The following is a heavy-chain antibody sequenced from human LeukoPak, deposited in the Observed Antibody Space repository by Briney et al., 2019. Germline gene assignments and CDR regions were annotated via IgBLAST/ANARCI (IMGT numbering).Heavy chain of an antibody. D-gene: IGHD6-19*01. CDR1: GYTFTGYY. Sequence: GASVKVSCKASGYTFTGYYMHWVRQAPGQGLEWMGWINPNSGGTNYAQKFQGRVTMTRDTSISTAYMELSSLRSEDTAVYYCARDVPSSGWYYQSVNWFDPWGQGTLVTVSS. CDR3: ARDVPSSGWYYQSVNWFDP. J-gene: IGHJ5*02. CDR2: INPNSGGT. V-gene: IGHV1-2*02.